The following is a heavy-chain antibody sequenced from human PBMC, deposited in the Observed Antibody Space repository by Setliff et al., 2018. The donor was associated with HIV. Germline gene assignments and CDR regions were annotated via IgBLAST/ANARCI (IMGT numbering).Heavy chain of an antibody. Sequence: SETLSLTCSVSGYSINNGYYWGWIRQPPGKGLEWVATIYQTGNTYYSPSLKSRVTVSMDMSRDQFSVKLNSATAADTAVYYCARQAWHYDRDGYFIDYWGQGMLVTVSS. J-gene: IGHJ4*02. CDR1: GYSINNGYY. CDR3: ARQAWHYDRDGYFIDY. CDR2: IYQTGNT. V-gene: IGHV4-38-2*02. D-gene: IGHD3-22*01.